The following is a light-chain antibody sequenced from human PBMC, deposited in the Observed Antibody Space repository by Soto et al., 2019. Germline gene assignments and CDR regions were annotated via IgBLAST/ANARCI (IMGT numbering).Light chain of an antibody. CDR3: GSFTSTSTLGL. V-gene: IGLV2-14*03. CDR2: DVT. Sequence: QSALTQPASVSGPPGQSITISCTGTSSDVGGYNCVSWYQQHPGKAPKLMIYDVTSRPSGVSDRFSGSKSGNTASLTISGLQAEDEADYYCGSFTSTSTLGLFGGGTKLTVL. J-gene: IGLJ2*01. CDR1: SSDVGGYNC.